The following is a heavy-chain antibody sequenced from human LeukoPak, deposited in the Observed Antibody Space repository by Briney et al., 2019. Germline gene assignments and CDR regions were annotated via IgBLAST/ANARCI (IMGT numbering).Heavy chain of an antibody. J-gene: IGHJ3*01. CDR2: MSDIGPNT. V-gene: IGHV3-23*01. D-gene: IGHD3-3*01. CDR3: ARRLSLRFDAFAV. Sequence: GGSLRLSCAASGFTVTDYAMTWIRQSPGKGLEWVSSMSDIGPNTYYADSVKGRFTISRDTSKNTLFLQMNSLRAEDTALYFCARRLSLRFDAFAVWGPGTVVTVSS. CDR1: GFTVTDYA.